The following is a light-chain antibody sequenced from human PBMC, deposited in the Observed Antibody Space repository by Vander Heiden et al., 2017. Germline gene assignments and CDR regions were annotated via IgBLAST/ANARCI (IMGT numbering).Light chain of an antibody. Sequence: QSALTQPASVSASPGQSIPISCTGTSSDVGRYNLVSWYQQHPGKAPKLMIYEVSKRPSGVSNRFSGSKSGNTASLTISGLQAEDEADYYCCSYAGSSTWVFGGGTKLTVL. CDR1: SSDVGRYNL. J-gene: IGLJ3*02. V-gene: IGLV2-23*02. CDR2: EVS. CDR3: CSYAGSSTWV.